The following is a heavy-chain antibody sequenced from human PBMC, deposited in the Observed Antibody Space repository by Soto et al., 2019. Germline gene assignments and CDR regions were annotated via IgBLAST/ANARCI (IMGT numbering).Heavy chain of an antibody. Sequence: SETLSLTCTVSGGSISSSSYYWGWIRQPPGKGLEWIGSIYYSGSTYYNPSLKSRVTISVDTSKNQFSLKLSSVTAADTAVYYCARSPPGLVAVGAFDISGQGTMVTVSS. J-gene: IGHJ3*02. CDR3: ARSPPGLVAVGAFDI. V-gene: IGHV4-39*01. CDR2: IYYSGST. D-gene: IGHD5-12*01. CDR1: GGSISSSSYY.